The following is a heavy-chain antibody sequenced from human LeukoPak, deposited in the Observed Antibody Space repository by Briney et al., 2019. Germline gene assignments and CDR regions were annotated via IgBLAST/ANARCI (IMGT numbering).Heavy chain of an antibody. CDR2: ITVTGGVAAGNA. V-gene: IGHV3-23*01. J-gene: IGHJ4*02. CDR3: AKDDFGSVDH. D-gene: IGHD3-3*01. CDR1: GFTFSRFS. Sequence: GGTLRLSCAASGFTFSRFSMAWIRQAPGKGLEWVAQITVTGGVAAGNAYYRDSVKGRFTISRDNSKNTLYLEMNSLRAEDTAVYYCAKDDFGSVDHWGQGALVTISS.